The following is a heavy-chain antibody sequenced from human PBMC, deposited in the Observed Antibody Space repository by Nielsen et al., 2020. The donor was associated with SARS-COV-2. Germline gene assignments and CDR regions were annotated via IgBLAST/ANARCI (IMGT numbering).Heavy chain of an antibody. Sequence: GGSLRLSCAASGFTFSSYAMSWVRQAPGKGLEWVSAISGSGGSTYYADSVKGRFTISRDNSKNTLYLQMNSLRAEDTAVYYCAKGQVLLWFGELLPQSDYGMDVWGQGTTVTVSS. CDR1: GFTFSSYA. D-gene: IGHD3-10*01. J-gene: IGHJ6*02. CDR2: ISGSGGST. CDR3: AKGQVLLWFGELLPQSDYGMDV. V-gene: IGHV3-23*01.